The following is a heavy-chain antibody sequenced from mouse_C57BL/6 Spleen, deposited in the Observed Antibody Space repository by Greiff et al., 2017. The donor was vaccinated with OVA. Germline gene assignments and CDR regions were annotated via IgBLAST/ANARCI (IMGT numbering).Heavy chain of an antibody. D-gene: IGHD1-1*01. CDR2: INPSSGYP. J-gene: IGHJ4*01. V-gene: IGHV1-7*01. CDR1: GYTFTSYW. Sequence: QVQLQQSGAELAKPGASVKLSCKASGYTFTSYWMHWVKQRPGQGLEWIGYINPSSGYPKYNQKFKDKATLTADKSSSTAYMQLSSLTYEESAVYYCAVITTTARDYWGEGASVTVSS. CDR3: AVITTTARDY.